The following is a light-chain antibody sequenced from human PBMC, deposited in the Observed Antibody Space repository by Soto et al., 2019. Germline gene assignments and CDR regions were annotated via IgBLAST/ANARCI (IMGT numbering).Light chain of an antibody. CDR2: NNN. CDR1: TSNIGAGS. Sequence: QSVLTPPPSASGTPGQRVSISCSGGTSNIGAGSVNWYQQFPGAAPKLLIYNNNERPSGVPDRFSGSTSGTSASLAISGLQSEDAADYYCAACEDSLKGVVVGGGTKLTVL. CDR3: AACEDSLKGVV. J-gene: IGLJ2*01. V-gene: IGLV1-44*01.